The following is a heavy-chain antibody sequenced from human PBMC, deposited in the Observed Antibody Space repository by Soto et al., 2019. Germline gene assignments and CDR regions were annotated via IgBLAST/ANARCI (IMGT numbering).Heavy chain of an antibody. CDR2: IYWDDDK. J-gene: IGHJ4*02. CDR3: AHSLIERIVVVPAAQEGLFDS. D-gene: IGHD2-2*01. CDR1: GFSLSTSGVG. Sequence: QITLKESGPTLVKPTQTLTLTCTFSGFSLSTSGVGVGWIRQPPGKALEWLALIYWDDDKGYSTSLKSRLTITKDTSKNQVVLTMTHMDPVDTATYYCAHSLIERIVVVPAAQEGLFDSWGQGTLVTVSS. V-gene: IGHV2-5*02.